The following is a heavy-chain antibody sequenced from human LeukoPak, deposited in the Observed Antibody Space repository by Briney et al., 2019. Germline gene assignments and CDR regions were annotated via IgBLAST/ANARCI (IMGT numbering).Heavy chain of an antibody. D-gene: IGHD3-22*01. V-gene: IGHV3-53*01. CDR1: GFTVSSNY. CDR2: IYSGGST. J-gene: IGHJ4*02. Sequence: GGSLRLTCAASGFTVSSNYMSWVRQAPGKGLEWVSGIYSGGSTYYADSVKGRFTISRDNSKNTLYLQMNSLRAEDTAVYYCARSETDSSGYYLPDYWAREPWSPSPQ. CDR3: ARSETDSSGYYLPDY.